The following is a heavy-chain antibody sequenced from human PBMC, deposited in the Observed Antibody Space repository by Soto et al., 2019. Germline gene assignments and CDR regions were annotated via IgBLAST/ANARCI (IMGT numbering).Heavy chain of an antibody. V-gene: IGHV3-9*01. CDR1: GFIFDDYA. D-gene: IGHD3-9*01. Sequence: EVQLVESGGGLVQPGRSLRLSCAASGFIFDDYAMHWVRQAPGKGLEWVSGINWNSGSIDYADSVKGRFTISRDNAKNSLYLQMNSLRAEDTALYYCAKGTHYDILTGWFDPWGQGTLVTVSS. CDR3: AKGTHYDILTGWFDP. CDR2: INWNSGSI. J-gene: IGHJ5*02.